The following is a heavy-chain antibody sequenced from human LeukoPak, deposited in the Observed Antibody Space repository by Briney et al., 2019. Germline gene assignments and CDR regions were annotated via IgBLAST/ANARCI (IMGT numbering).Heavy chain of an antibody. CDR3: ASGVGVTLRVY. CDR1: GFSFRTYW. D-gene: IGHD1-26*01. V-gene: IGHV3-74*01. J-gene: IGHJ4*02. Sequence: PGGSLRLSCAAPGFSFRTYWMHWVRQVPGKGPLWVARMNSDGSTTSYADSVEGRFTISRDNAKNTLYLQMNSLRAEDTAVYYWASGVGVTLRVYWGQGTLVTVSS. CDR2: MNSDGSTT.